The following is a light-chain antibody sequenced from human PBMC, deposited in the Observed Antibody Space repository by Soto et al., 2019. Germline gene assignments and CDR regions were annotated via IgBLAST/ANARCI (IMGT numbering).Light chain of an antibody. V-gene: IGLV3-1*01. J-gene: IGLJ2*01. CDR1: KLGDKY. Sequence: SYELTQPPSVSVSPGQTASITCSGDKLGDKYACWYQQKPGQSPVLVIYQDTKRPSGIPERFSGSNSGNTATLIISGTQAMDEADYYCQAWDSSTVVFGGGTQLTV. CDR3: QAWDSSTVV. CDR2: QDT.